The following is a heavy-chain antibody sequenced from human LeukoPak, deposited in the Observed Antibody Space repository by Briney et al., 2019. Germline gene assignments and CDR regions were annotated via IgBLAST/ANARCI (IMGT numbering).Heavy chain of an antibody. V-gene: IGHV3-48*04. CDR3: ASPPHYYGSGRPMDV. J-gene: IGHJ6*03. D-gene: IGHD3-10*01. CDR2: ISSSSGTI. Sequence: GGSLRLSCAASGFTFSSSSMNWVRQAPGKGLEWVSYISSSSGTIYYADSVKGRFTISRDNAKNSLYLQMNSLRAEDTAVYYCASPPHYYGSGRPMDVWGKGTTVTVSS. CDR1: GFTFSSSS.